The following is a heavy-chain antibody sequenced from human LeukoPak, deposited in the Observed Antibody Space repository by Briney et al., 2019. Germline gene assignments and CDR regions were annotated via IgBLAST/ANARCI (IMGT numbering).Heavy chain of an antibody. D-gene: IGHD3-10*01. CDR3: ARDPERGYYGSGSRSDY. J-gene: IGHJ4*02. V-gene: IGHV3-48*04. CDR1: GFTFSSYS. CDR2: ISSSSSTI. Sequence: GGSLRLSCAASGFTFSSYSMNWVRQAPGKGLEWVSYISSSSSTIYYADSVKGRFTISRDNAKNSLYLQMSSLRAEDTAVYYCARDPERGYYGSGSRSDYWGQGTLVTVSS.